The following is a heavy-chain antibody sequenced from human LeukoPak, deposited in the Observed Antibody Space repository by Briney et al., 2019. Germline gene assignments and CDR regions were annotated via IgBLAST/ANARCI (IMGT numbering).Heavy chain of an antibody. V-gene: IGHV1-18*01. Sequence: GASVKVSCKASGYTFTSYGISWVRQAAGHGREWLGWISAYNGNTNYAQKLQRRVTMTTDTATSTAYMELRSLRAGDTDVCYCARDREDYYDSPTLGDYWGQGTLGTVSS. CDR3: ARDREDYYDSPTLGDY. J-gene: IGHJ4*02. CDR1: GYTFTSYG. CDR2: ISAYNGNT. D-gene: IGHD3-22*01.